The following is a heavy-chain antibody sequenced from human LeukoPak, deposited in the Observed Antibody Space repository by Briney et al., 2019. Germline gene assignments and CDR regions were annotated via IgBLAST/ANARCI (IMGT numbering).Heavy chain of an antibody. J-gene: IGHJ4*02. V-gene: IGHV5-51*01. CDR1: GYSFTSYW. CDR2: IYPGDSDT. CDR3: ARLEVEMATPPLFDY. D-gene: IGHD5-24*01. Sequence: GESLKISCKGSGYSFTSYWIGWVRQMPGKGLEWMGIIYPGDSDTRYSPSFQGQVTISADKSISTAYLQWSSLKASDTAMYYCARLEVEMATPPLFDYRGQGTLVTVSS.